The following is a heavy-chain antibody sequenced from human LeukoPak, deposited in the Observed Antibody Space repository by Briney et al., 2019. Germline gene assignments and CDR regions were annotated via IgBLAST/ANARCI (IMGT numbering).Heavy chain of an antibody. Sequence: SETLSLTCTVSGGSISSYYWSWIRQPPGKGLEGIGYIYYSGSTNYNPSLKSRVTISVDTSKNQFSLKLSSVTAADTAVYYCARGWIAAANNGYFDYWGQGTLVTVSS. CDR3: ARGWIAAANNGYFDY. V-gene: IGHV4-59*01. J-gene: IGHJ4*02. CDR2: IYYSGST. D-gene: IGHD6-13*01. CDR1: GGSISSYY.